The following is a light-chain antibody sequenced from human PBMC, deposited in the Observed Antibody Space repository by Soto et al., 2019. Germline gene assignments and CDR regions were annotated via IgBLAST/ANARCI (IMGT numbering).Light chain of an antibody. CDR3: QQYGSSRLT. V-gene: IGKV3-20*01. J-gene: IGKJ4*01. Sequence: EIVMTQSPATLSVSPGERATLSCRASQSVSSNLAWYQQKPGQAPRLLIYGAFSRAAGVPDRFSGSGSGTDFTLTIGRLEPEDFAVYYCQQYGSSRLTFGGGTKV. CDR2: GAF. CDR1: QSVSSN.